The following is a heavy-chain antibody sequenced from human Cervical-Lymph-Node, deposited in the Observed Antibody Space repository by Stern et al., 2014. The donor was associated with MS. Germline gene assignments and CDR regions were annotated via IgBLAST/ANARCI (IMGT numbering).Heavy chain of an antibody. CDR1: GGSLSKFP. V-gene: IGHV1-69*01. Sequence: VQLVQSGAEVTKPGSSVKVSCKASGGSLSKFPSSWVRQAPGQGLEWLGGLFPVFGTPTYAQEFRGRVTITADVSTSTVYMELSSLRSDDTAVYYCALSSETSDRWYSLGYDLWGQGTLVTVSS. CDR2: LFPVFGTP. CDR3: ALSSETSDRWYSLGYDL. J-gene: IGHJ5*02. D-gene: IGHD6-13*01.